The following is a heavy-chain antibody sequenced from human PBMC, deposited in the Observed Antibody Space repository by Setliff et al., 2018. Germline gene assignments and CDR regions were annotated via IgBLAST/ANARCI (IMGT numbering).Heavy chain of an antibody. CDR2: ISAYNGNT. J-gene: IGHJ4*02. Sequence: ASVKVSCKASGYTFTSYGISWVRQAPGQGLEWMGWISAYNGNTNDAQKLQGRVTMTTDTSTSTAYMELRSLRSDDTAVYYCARGLVGYCSGGSCYDWDYWGQGTLVTVSS. CDR3: ARGLVGYCSGGSCYDWDY. D-gene: IGHD2-15*01. V-gene: IGHV1-18*01. CDR1: GYTFTSYG.